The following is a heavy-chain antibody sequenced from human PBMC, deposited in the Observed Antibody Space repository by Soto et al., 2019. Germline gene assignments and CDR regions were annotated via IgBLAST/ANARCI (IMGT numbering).Heavy chain of an antibody. V-gene: IGHV3-30-3*01. Sequence: QVQLVESGGGVVQSGKSLRLSCAASGFTFNTYVMHWVRQAPGKGLEWLAFVSSAGGSKYYADSVTGRFTISRDNSQNTLHLQMHSLGPEDTAVYYCARGGGYSGYDPLDYWGQGTLVTVSS. CDR2: VSSAGGSK. J-gene: IGHJ4*02. CDR3: ARGGGYSGYDPLDY. CDR1: GFTFNTYV. D-gene: IGHD5-12*01.